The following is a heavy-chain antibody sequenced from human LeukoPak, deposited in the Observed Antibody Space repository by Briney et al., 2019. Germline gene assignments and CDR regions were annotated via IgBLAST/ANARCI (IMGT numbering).Heavy chain of an antibody. CDR2: ISATGGTT. CDR3: AKGGPEPYSSSWYGSGY. J-gene: IGHJ4*02. D-gene: IGHD6-13*01. V-gene: IGHV3-23*01. CDR1: GFTFSSYG. Sequence: GGTLRLSCAASGFTFSSYGMSWVRQAPGKGLEWVSAISATGGTTYYADSVKGRFTISRDNSKNTLYLQMNSLRAEDTALYYCAKGGPEPYSSSWYGSGYWGQGTLVTVSS.